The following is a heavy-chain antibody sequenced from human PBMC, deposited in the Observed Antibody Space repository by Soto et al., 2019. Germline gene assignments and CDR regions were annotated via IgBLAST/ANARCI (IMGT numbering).Heavy chain of an antibody. CDR1: GYRFETYA. J-gene: IGHJ6*02. D-gene: IGHD3-3*01. CDR3: ARGHGVIIVAMDV. Sequence: ASVKVSCKSSGYRFETYAMNWVRQAPGQGLEWMGWTSSYNTDTFYADKFQDRVSMTTDTSTGTAYMELRSLSSDDTAVYYCARGHGVIIVAMDVWGQGTAVTVSS. V-gene: IGHV1-18*01. CDR2: TSSYNTDT.